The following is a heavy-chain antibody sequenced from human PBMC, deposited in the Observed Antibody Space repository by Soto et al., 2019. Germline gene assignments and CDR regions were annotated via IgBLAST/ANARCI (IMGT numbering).Heavy chain of an antibody. Sequence: PGGSLRLSCAASGFTFSSYGFSWVRRAPGKGLEWVSTLSTSVGTYYADSVKGRFTISRDNSKSTLYLQMNSLRAEDTAVYYCAKKSAPSGYSAFDIWGQGTMVTVSS. J-gene: IGHJ3*02. CDR2: LSTSVGT. V-gene: IGHV3-23*01. CDR3: AKKSAPSGYSAFDI. D-gene: IGHD3-22*01. CDR1: GFTFSSYG.